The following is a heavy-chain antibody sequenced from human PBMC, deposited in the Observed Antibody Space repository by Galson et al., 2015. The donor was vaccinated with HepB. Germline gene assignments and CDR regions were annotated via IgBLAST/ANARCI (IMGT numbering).Heavy chain of an antibody. Sequence: SLRLSCAASGFPFRSNGMSWVRQAPGKGLEWVSAISGSGGDTYYADSVKGRFTISRDNSMNTPYLEMNSLRVEDTAVYYCAKDNLRHSGAYFDPWGQGTLVTVSS. CDR2: ISGSGGDT. CDR1: GFPFRSNG. V-gene: IGHV3-23*01. D-gene: IGHD4-17*01. CDR3: AKDNLRHSGAYFDP. J-gene: IGHJ5*02.